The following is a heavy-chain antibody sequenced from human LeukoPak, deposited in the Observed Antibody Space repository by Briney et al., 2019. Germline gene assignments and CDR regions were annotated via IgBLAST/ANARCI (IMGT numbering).Heavy chain of an antibody. Sequence: ASVKVSCKVSGYTLTELSMHWVRQAPGKGLEWMGGFDPEDGETIYAQKFQGRVTMTEDTSTDTAYMELSSLRSEDTAVYYCATDLQRLVRDRLFSYWGQGTLVTVSS. V-gene: IGHV1-24*01. CDR3: ATDLQRLVRDRLFSY. J-gene: IGHJ4*02. CDR2: FDPEDGET. D-gene: IGHD6-19*01. CDR1: GYTLTELS.